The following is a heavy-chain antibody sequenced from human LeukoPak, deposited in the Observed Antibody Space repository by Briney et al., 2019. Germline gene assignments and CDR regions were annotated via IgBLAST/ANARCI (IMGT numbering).Heavy chain of an antibody. CDR2: ISGSGEST. J-gene: IGHJ3*01. CDR1: GFTFSNYA. Sequence: PGGPLRLSCAASGFTFSNYAITWIRQAPGKGLEWVSEISGSGESTYYGDSVKGRFTISRDNSKNTLYLQMNSLRAEDTAVYYCAKAGSYSDISVYPLASFDFWGQGTMVTVSS. CDR3: AKAGSYSDISVYPLASFDF. V-gene: IGHV3-23*01. D-gene: IGHD3-22*01.